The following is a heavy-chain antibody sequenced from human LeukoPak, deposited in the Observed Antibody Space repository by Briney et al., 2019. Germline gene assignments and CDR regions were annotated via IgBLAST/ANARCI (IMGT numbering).Heavy chain of an antibody. Sequence: GGSLRLSCAASGFPFSSYAITWVRQAPGKGLEWVSAIRDSGGRTYYADSVKGRFTISRDNSKNSLYLQMNSLRAEDTAVYYCAKESKYYPWGQGTLVTVSS. CDR3: AKESKYYP. CDR1: GFPFSSYA. D-gene: IGHD3-10*01. J-gene: IGHJ5*02. CDR2: IRDSGGRT. V-gene: IGHV3-23*01.